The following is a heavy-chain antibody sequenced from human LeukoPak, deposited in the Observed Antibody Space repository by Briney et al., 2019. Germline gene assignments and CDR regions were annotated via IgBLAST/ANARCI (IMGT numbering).Heavy chain of an antibody. D-gene: IGHD5-24*01. J-gene: IGHJ4*02. CDR2: IYPGDSDT. V-gene: IGHV5-51*01. CDR3: ALDGYNSSPSHQFDY. CDR1: GYSFTSYW. Sequence: GESLKISCKGSGYSFTSYWIGWVRQMPGKGLEWMGIIYPGDSDTRYSPSFQGQVTISADKSISTAYLQWSSLKASDTAMYYCALDGYNSSPSHQFDYWGQGTLVTVSS.